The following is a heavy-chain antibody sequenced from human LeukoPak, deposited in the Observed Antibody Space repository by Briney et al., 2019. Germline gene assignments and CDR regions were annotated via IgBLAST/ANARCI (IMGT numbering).Heavy chain of an antibody. J-gene: IGHJ4*02. V-gene: IGHV4-30-2*01. Sequence: TSQTLSLTCAVSGGSISSGGYSWSWIRQPPGKGLEWIGYIYHSGSTYYNPSLKSRVTMSVDKSKNQFSLNLSSVTAADTAVYYCARGIADPYSFDSWGQGILVTVSS. CDR3: ARGIADPYSFDS. CDR2: IYHSGST. D-gene: IGHD6-13*01. CDR1: GGSISSGGYS.